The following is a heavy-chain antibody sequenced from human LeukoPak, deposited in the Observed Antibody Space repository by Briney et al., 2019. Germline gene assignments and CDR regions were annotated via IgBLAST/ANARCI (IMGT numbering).Heavy chain of an antibody. V-gene: IGHV4-34*01. CDR2: INHSGST. CDR1: GGSFSGYY. D-gene: IGHD1-26*01. J-gene: IGHJ4*02. CDR3: ARGRVGARL. Sequence: SETLSLTCAVYGGSFSGYYWSWVRQPPGKGLEWIGEINHSGSTNYNPSLKSRVTISVDTSKNQFSLKLSSVTAADTAVYYCARGRVGARLWGQGTLVAVPS.